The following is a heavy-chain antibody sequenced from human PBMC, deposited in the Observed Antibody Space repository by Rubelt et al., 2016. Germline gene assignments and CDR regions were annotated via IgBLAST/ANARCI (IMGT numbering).Heavy chain of an antibody. CDR2: FYYRGST. CDR1: GGSISSYY. CDR3: ARGGGIAARRNYFDY. V-gene: IGHV4-59*01. D-gene: IGHD6-6*01. J-gene: IGHJ4*02. Sequence: QVQLQESGPGLVKPSETLSLTCTVSGGSISSYYWSWIRQPPGKGLEWIGYFYYRGSTNYNPSLKSRVTISVDTSKSQFSLKLSSVTAADTAVYYCARGGGIAARRNYFDYWGQGTLVTVSS.